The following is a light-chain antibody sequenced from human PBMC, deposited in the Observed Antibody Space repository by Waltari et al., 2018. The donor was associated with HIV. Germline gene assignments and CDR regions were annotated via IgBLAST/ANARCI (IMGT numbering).Light chain of an antibody. V-gene: IGLV2-14*01. CDR1: SSDVGGYNY. Sequence: QSALTQPASVSGSPAQSITISCTGTSSDVGGYNYVSWYQQHPAKAPKLMIYEVSNRPSGVSNRFSGSKSGNTASLTISGLQAEDEADYYCSSYTSSSTLVVFGGGTKLTVL. CDR3: SSYTSSSTLVV. J-gene: IGLJ2*01. CDR2: EVS.